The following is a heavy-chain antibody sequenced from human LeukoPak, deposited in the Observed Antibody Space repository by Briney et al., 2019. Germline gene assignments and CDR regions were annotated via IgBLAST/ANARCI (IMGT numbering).Heavy chain of an antibody. D-gene: IGHD3-10*01. V-gene: IGHV4-59*01. J-gene: IGHJ6*03. CDR3: ARVGAYYYGSGSYYGYYYYMDV. CDR1: GGSISSYY. CDR2: IYYSGST. Sequence: SETLSLTCTVSGGSISSYYWSWIRQPPGKGLEWIGYIYYSGSTNYNPSLKSRVTISVDTSKNQFSLKLSSVTAADTAVYYCARVGAYYYGSGSYYGYYYYMDVWGKGTTVTVSS.